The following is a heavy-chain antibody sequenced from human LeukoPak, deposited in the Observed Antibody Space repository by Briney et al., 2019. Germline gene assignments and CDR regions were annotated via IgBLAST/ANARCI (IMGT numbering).Heavy chain of an antibody. CDR2: ISSDGGST. Sequence: GGSLRLSCAASGFTFSRSAMHWVRQAPGKGLEYVSAISSDGGSTHYADSVKGRFTISRDNSKNTLYLQMGSLRAEDMAVYYCARDPYSSGFNWFDAWGQGTLVTVSS. V-gene: IGHV3-64*02. D-gene: IGHD6-19*01. CDR3: ARDPYSSGFNWFDA. J-gene: IGHJ5*02. CDR1: GFTFSRSA.